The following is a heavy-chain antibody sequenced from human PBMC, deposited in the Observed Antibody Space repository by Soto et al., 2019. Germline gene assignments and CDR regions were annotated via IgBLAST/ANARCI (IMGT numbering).Heavy chain of an antibody. CDR3: ARGRYYYDSSGPRDDAFDI. V-gene: IGHV4-59*12. J-gene: IGHJ3*02. CDR1: GVSISSGY. D-gene: IGHD3-22*01. CDR2: IYYSGST. Sequence: SETLSLTCIVSGVSISSGYCTWIRQSPGKGLEWIGYIYYSGSTYYNPSLKSRVTISVDTSKNQFSLKLSSVTAADTAVYYCARGRYYYDSSGPRDDAFDIWGQGTMVTVSS.